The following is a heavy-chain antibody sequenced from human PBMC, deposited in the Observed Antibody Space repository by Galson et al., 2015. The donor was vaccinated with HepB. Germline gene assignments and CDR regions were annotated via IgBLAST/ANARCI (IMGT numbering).Heavy chain of an antibody. V-gene: IGHV4-59*01. CDR2: IYYSGST. D-gene: IGHD3-3*01. Sequence: SETLSLTCTVSGGSISSYYWSWIRQPPGKGLEWIGYIYYSGSTNYNPSLKSRVTISVDTSKNQFSLKLSSVTAADTAVYYCARGPPWSGYYTYYYYYYMDVWGKGTTVTVSS. CDR1: GGSISSYY. J-gene: IGHJ6*03. CDR3: ARGPPWSGYYTYYYYYYMDV.